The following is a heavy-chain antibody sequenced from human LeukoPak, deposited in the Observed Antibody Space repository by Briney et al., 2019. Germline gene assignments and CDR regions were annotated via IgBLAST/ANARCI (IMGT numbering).Heavy chain of an antibody. CDR1: GFTFSSYW. D-gene: IGHD3-22*01. CDR3: ARAPSEIGGYYPEYFRH. Sequence: GALRLSCAASGFTFSSYWMHWVRQAPGKGLVWVSRIKRDGSPRYADSVKGRFTISRDNAKNTVSLQMNGLRAEDTGVYYCARAPSEIGGYYPEYFRHWGQGTLVTVSP. V-gene: IGHV3-74*01. J-gene: IGHJ1*01. CDR2: IKRDGSP.